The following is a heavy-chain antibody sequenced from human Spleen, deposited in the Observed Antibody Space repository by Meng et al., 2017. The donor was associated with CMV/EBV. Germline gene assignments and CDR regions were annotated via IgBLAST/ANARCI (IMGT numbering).Heavy chain of an antibody. CDR1: GFTFSSYW. J-gene: IGHJ4*02. CDR3: AKDISYSSSPYYFDY. D-gene: IGHD6-6*01. V-gene: IGHV3-7*03. CDR2: IKQDGSEK. Sequence: GESLKISCAASGFTFSSYWMSWVRQAPGKGLEWVANIKQDGSEKYYVDSVKGRFTISRDNAKNSLYLQMNSLRAEDMALYYCAKDISYSSSPYYFDYWGQGTLVTVSS.